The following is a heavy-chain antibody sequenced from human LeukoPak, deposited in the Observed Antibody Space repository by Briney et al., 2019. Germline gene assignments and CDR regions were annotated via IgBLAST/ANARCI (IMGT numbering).Heavy chain of an antibody. CDR1: GGSISSSSYY. CDR2: IYYSGST. Sequence: SETLSLTCTVSGGSISSSSYYWGWIRQPPGKGLEWIGSIYYSGSTNYNPSLKSRVTISVDTSKNQFSLKLSSVTAADTAVYYCASFRAGEESGYSYGYGYWGQGTLVTVSS. V-gene: IGHV4-39*07. D-gene: IGHD5-18*01. J-gene: IGHJ4*02. CDR3: ASFRAGEESGYSYGYGY.